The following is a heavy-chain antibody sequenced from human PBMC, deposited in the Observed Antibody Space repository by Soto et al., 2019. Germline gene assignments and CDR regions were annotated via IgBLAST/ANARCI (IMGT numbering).Heavy chain of an antibody. CDR1: GFTFSSYG. CDR3: ARELQYSSGQLRMGFDY. J-gene: IGHJ4*02. CDR2: IWYDGSNK. Sequence: QVQLVESGGGVVQPGRSLRLSCAASGFTFSSYGMHWVRQAPGKGLEWVAVIWYDGSNKYYADSVKGRFTISRDNSKNTLYLQMNSLRAEDTAAYYCARELQYSSGQLRMGFDYWVQGALVTVSS. D-gene: IGHD6-19*01. V-gene: IGHV3-33*01.